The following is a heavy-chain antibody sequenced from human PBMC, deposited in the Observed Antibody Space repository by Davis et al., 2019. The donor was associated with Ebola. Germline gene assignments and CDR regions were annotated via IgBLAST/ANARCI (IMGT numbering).Heavy chain of an antibody. D-gene: IGHD3-3*01. V-gene: IGHV1-69*01. CDR2: IIPIFGTP. CDR3: ARGITIFGVLTSYYFDL. J-gene: IGHJ4*02. CDR1: GYTFTGYY. Sequence: KISCKASGYTFTGYYMHWVRQAPGQGLEWMGGIIPIFGTPNYAQKFQDRVTIIADQSTATVYMELTSLRSEDTAVYYCARGITIFGVLTSYYFDLWGQGTLVTVSS.